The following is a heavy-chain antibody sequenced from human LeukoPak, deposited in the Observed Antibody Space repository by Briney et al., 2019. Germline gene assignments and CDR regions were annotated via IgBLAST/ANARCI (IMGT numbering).Heavy chain of an antibody. Sequence: GASVKVSCKSSGYTFTDYFLHWVRQAPGQGLEWMGCINLHTGGAHYAQKFQDWVSLTRDTSIDTAFMELSSLRSDATAIYYCARDFLGRTNGGSNYCGMDVWGQGTTVTVSS. V-gene: IGHV1-2*04. CDR3: ARDFLGRTNGGSNYCGMDV. J-gene: IGHJ6*02. D-gene: IGHD2-8*01. CDR2: INLHTGGA. CDR1: GYTFTDYF.